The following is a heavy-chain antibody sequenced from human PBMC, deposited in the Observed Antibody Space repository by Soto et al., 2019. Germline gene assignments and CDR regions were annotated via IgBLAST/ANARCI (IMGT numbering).Heavy chain of an antibody. D-gene: IGHD2-15*01. Sequence: QVQLVQSGVEVKKPGASVKVSCKASGYTFISHGISWVRQAPGQGLEWMGWISGKNGNTNYAQKLQGRVTLTTDTSTRTDYMELRSLRSDDTAVYYCARVSSSIVVVPDYGMDVWGQGTTVTVSS. CDR1: GYTFISHG. CDR3: ARVSSSIVVVPDYGMDV. CDR2: ISGKNGNT. V-gene: IGHV1-18*04. J-gene: IGHJ6*02.